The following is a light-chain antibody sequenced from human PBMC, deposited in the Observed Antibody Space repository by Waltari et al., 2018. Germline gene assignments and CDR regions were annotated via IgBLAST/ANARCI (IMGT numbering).Light chain of an antibody. J-gene: IGLJ3*02. V-gene: IGLV4-69*01. CDR3: QTGGHGTWV. CDR1: SGHSSNV. CDR2: VNSDGSH. Sequence: QLVLTQSPSASASLGASVKLTCTLSSGHSSNVIAWLQQQPEKGPRYLMKVNSDGSHNKGDEIPDRVSCSSSGAERYLTISSLQSEDEADYYCQTGGHGTWVFGGGTKLTVL.